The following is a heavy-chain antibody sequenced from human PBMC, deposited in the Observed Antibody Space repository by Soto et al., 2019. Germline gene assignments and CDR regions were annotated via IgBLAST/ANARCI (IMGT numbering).Heavy chain of an antibody. V-gene: IGHV3-23*01. J-gene: IGHJ6*03. CDR3: AKDSSDYGGADYYYYMDV. CDR1: GFTFSSYA. D-gene: IGHD4-17*01. Sequence: EVQLLESGGGLVQPGGSLRLSCAASGFTFSSYAMSWVRQAPGKGLEWVSAISGSGGSTYYADSVKGRFTISRDNSKNTLYLHMNSLRAEDTAVYYCAKDSSDYGGADYYYYMDVWGKGTTVTVSS. CDR2: ISGSGGST.